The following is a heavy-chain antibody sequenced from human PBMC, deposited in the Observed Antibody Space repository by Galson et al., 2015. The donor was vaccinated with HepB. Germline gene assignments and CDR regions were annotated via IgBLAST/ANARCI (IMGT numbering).Heavy chain of an antibody. Sequence: SLRLSCAASGFTFSSYAMTWVRQAPGKGLEWVSPISLSDVSTYYADSVKGRFAISRDNSKNTLYLQLNSLRADDTAVYYCAKNAGRWESFDSWGQGTLVTVSS. CDR3: AKNAGRWESFDS. J-gene: IGHJ4*02. CDR2: ISLSDVST. CDR1: GFTFSSYA. V-gene: IGHV3-23*01. D-gene: IGHD1-26*01.